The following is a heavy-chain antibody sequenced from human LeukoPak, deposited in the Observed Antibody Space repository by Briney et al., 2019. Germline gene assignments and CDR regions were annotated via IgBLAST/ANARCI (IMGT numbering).Heavy chain of an antibody. CDR1: GYTFTGYY. J-gene: IGHJ4*02. D-gene: IGHD3-16*01. V-gene: IGHV7-4-1*02. CDR2: INTNTGNP. Sequence: ASVKVSCKASGYTFTGYYMHWVRQAPGQGLEWMGWINTNTGNPTYAQGFTGRFVFSLDTSVSTAYLQISSLKAEDTAVYYCARGTPPRFYSYAEIYFDYWGQGTLVTVSS. CDR3: ARGTPPRFYSYAEIYFDY.